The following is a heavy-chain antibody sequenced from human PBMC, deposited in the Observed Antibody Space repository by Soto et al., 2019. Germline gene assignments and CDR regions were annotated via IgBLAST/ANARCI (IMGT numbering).Heavy chain of an antibody. J-gene: IGHJ5*02. D-gene: IGHD1-26*01. V-gene: IGHV1-3*01. CDR1: GYSFTNYA. CDR2: ITPGNGKT. Sequence: GASVKVSCKASGYSFTNYAIHWLRQAPGQRPEWMGWITPGNGKTKYSENFQGRVTTTRDTSASTVYMELSSLRSDDTAIYYCARSYSGTYKDMPTPWGQGTLVTVSS. CDR3: ARSYSGTYKDMPTP.